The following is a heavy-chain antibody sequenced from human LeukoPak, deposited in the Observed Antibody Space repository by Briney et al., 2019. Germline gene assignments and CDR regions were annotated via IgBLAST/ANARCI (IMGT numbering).Heavy chain of an antibody. CDR2: IKQDGREK. J-gene: IGHJ5*02. CDR3: ARDLYYFDSSGYYASDL. CDR1: RFTLRDYW. Sequence: GRSLRLSRAASRFTLRDYWLSTVRQAPGKGLEWVANIKQDGREKHNVDSLRGRFTISRDNDKNSLDLQMNSLRAEDTAVYFCARDLYYFDSSGYYASDLWGQGTLVTVSS. V-gene: IGHV3-7*01. D-gene: IGHD3-22*01.